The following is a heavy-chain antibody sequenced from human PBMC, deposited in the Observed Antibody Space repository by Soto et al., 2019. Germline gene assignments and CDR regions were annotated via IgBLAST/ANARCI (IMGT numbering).Heavy chain of an antibody. CDR3: ARDRRGVSYYNV. J-gene: IGHJ4*02. Sequence: ASVKVSCKASGYTFTSYGISWVRQAPGQGLEWMGWISAYSGNANYAQQFQGRVTMTTGTSTSTAYMEVRSLRSDDTAVYYCARDRRGVSYYNVWGQGTLVTVSS. CDR1: GYTFTSYG. CDR2: ISAYSGNA. D-gene: IGHD1-26*01. V-gene: IGHV1-18*01.